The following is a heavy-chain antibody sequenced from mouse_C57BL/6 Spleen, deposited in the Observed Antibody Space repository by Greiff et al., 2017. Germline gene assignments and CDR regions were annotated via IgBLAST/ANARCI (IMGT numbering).Heavy chain of an antibody. Sequence: QVHVKQPGAELVKPGASVKMSCKASGYTFTSYWITWVKQRPGQGLEWIGDIYPGSGSTNYNEKFKSKATLTVDTSSSTAYMQLSSLTSEDSAVYYCARRDYDGYSGYFDYWGQGTTLTVSS. V-gene: IGHV1-55*01. CDR2: IYPGSGST. CDR1: GYTFTSYW. J-gene: IGHJ2*01. D-gene: IGHD2-3*01. CDR3: ARRDYDGYSGYFDY.